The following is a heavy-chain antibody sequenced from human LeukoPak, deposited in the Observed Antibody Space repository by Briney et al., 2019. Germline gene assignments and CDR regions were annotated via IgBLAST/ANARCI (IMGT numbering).Heavy chain of an antibody. CDR1: GYTFTSYA. CDR2: INVGNGNT. V-gene: IGHV1-3*01. J-gene: IGHJ5*02. D-gene: IGHD3-10*01. CDR3: ARDSVLLWFGETPGGWFDP. Sequence: GASVKVSCKASGYTFTSYAMHWVRQAPGQRLEWMGWINVGNGNTKYSQKFQGRVTITRDTSASTAYMELSSLRSEDTAVYYCARDSVLLWFGETPGGWFDPWGQGALVTVSS.